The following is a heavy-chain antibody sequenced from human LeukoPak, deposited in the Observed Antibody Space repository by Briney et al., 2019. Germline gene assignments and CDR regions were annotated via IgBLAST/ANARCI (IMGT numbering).Heavy chain of an antibody. CDR1: GGSISSYY. CDR3: ARVYYDFWSGNYYYYYYMDV. J-gene: IGHJ6*03. Sequence: PSETLSLTCTVSGGSISSYYWSWIRQPPGKGLEWIGYIYYSGSTNYNPSLKSRVTISVDTSKNQFSLKLISVTAADTAVYYCARVYYDFWSGNYYYYYYMDVWGKGTTVTVSS. CDR2: IYYSGST. D-gene: IGHD3-3*01. V-gene: IGHV4-59*01.